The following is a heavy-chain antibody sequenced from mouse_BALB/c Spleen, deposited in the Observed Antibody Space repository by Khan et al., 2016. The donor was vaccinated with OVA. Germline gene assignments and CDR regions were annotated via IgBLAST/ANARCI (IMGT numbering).Heavy chain of an antibody. J-gene: IGHJ2*01. CDR3: ARGDGYYVYFDY. CDR2: IYPGSDNA. CDR1: GYTFTYYV. Sequence: QVQLQQSGPELVKPGASVKMSCKASGYTFTYYVITWVKQRTGQGLEWIGEIYPGSDNAYYNERFKGKATLTADKSSNTTHMQLSSLTSEDSAVYFWARGDGYYVYFDYWGQGTTPTVSS. D-gene: IGHD2-3*01. V-gene: IGHV1-81*01.